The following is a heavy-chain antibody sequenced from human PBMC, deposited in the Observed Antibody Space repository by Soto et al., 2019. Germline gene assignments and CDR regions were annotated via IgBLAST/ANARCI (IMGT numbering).Heavy chain of an antibody. J-gene: IGHJ4*02. D-gene: IGHD3-16*01. CDR2: INWKSDI. CDR3: AIPQDRGGRTTFIY. Sequence: GGSLRLSCAVSGFTFDDNAMHWVRQAPEKGLGWVSGINWKSDIGYADSGKGRCTISRDNAENPLYLQMNSLRAEDTALYYCAIPQDRGGRTTFIYWGQGTQVTVSS. V-gene: IGHV3-9*01. CDR1: GFTFDDNA.